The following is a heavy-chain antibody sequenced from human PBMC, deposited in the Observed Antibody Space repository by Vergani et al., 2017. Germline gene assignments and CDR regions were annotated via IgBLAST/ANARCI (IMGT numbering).Heavy chain of an antibody. Sequence: EVQLVESGGGLVKPGGSLRLSCTASEFTFSSYTMNWVRQAPGKGLEWVSSISSSSDYMYYADSVKGRFTISRDNAKNSLYLQMNSLRAEDTAVYYCARDFSWSSSWYFRGILDIWGQGTTVTVSS. CDR1: EFTFSSYT. V-gene: IGHV3-21*01. CDR2: ISSSSDYM. J-gene: IGHJ3*02. CDR3: ARDFSWSSSWYFRGILDI. D-gene: IGHD6-13*01.